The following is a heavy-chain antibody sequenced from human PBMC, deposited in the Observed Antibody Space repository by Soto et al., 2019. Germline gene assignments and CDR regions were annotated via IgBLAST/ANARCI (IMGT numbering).Heavy chain of an antibody. J-gene: IGHJ4*02. Sequence: GGSLRLFCAASGFTFSSYGMHWVRQAPGRGLEWVAFISYDGINKYYADSVKGRFTISRDNSKNTLYLQMNSLRAEYTALYYCAKDKVSVVVTAPFDYWGQGTLVTVSS. D-gene: IGHD2-21*02. V-gene: IGHV3-30*18. CDR1: GFTFSSYG. CDR2: ISYDGINK. CDR3: AKDKVSVVVTAPFDY.